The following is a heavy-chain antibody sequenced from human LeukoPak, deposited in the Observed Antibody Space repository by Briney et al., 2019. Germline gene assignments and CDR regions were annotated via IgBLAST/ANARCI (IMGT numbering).Heavy chain of an antibody. CDR1: GFTFSSYS. V-gene: IGHV3-48*04. CDR3: ARLPAYCSSTSCYYDY. CDR2: ISSASGSI. D-gene: IGHD2-2*01. J-gene: IGHJ4*02. Sequence: PGGSLRLSCAASGFTFSSYSMYWVRQAPGKGLEWVSYISSASGSIYYADSVKGRFTISRDNAKNTLFLQMNSLRAEDTAVYYCARLPAYCSSTSCYYDYWGQGTLVTVSS.